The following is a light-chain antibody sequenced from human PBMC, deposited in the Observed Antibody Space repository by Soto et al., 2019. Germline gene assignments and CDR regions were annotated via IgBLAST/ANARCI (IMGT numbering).Light chain of an antibody. CDR2: AAS. Sequence: DIQMTQSPSSLSASVGDRITIACRASQSISNYLNWYEQKPGKVPEVLIYAASSLQSGVPSRFSGSESGTDFTLTISSLEPEDFATYYCLQSYSTPWTFGQGTKVEIK. CDR3: LQSYSTPWT. CDR1: QSISNY. V-gene: IGKV1-39*01. J-gene: IGKJ1*01.